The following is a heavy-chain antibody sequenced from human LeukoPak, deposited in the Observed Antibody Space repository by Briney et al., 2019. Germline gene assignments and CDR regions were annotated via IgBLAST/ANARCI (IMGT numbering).Heavy chain of an antibody. D-gene: IGHD6-13*01. Sequence: SETLSLTCAVYGGSFSGYYWSWIRQPPGKGLEWIGEINHSGSTNYNPSLKSRVTISVDTSKNQFSLKLSSVTAADTAVYYCAGPSYSSSSIYYFDYWGQGTLVTVSS. CDR1: GGSFSGYY. J-gene: IGHJ4*02. V-gene: IGHV4-34*01. CDR3: AGPSYSSSSIYYFDY. CDR2: INHSGST.